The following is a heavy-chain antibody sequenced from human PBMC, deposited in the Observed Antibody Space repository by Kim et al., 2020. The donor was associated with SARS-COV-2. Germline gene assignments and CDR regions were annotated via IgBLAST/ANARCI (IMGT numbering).Heavy chain of an antibody. CDR1: GGTFSSYA. V-gene: IGHV1-69*04. CDR2: IIPILGIA. J-gene: IGHJ5*02. Sequence: SVKVSCKASGGTFSSYAISWVRQAPGQGLEWMGRIIPILGIANYAQKFQGRVTITADKSTSTAYMELSSLRSEDTAVYYCARGGLTGRGDWFDPWGQGTLVTVSS. D-gene: IGHD1-20*01. CDR3: ARGGLTGRGDWFDP.